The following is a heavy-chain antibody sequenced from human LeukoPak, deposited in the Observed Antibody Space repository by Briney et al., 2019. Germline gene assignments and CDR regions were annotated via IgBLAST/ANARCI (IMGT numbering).Heavy chain of an antibody. Sequence: GGSLRLSCAASGFTFSSYSMNWVRQAPGKGLEWVSYISSSGSTIYYADSVKGRFTISRDNARNSLYLQMKSLRAEDTAVYYCARGLSGYDYYFDFWGQGTLVTVSS. D-gene: IGHD5-12*01. J-gene: IGHJ4*02. V-gene: IGHV3-48*04. CDR1: GFTFSSYS. CDR2: ISSSGSTI. CDR3: ARGLSGYDYYFDF.